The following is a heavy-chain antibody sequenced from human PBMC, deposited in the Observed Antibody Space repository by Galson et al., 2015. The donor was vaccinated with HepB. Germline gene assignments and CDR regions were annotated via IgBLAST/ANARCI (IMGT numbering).Heavy chain of an antibody. V-gene: IGHV3-30*18. D-gene: IGHD3-10*02. Sequence: SLGLACAASGCSFSDSVLHWVRQAPGKGLEWVAGISDDGRNKNFADSVRGRFTISRDDSKTTLFLQMNSLRVEDTAVYFCAKGAYRNILMSGGWFGPWGQGTVVIVSS. CDR1: GCSFSDSV. CDR3: AKGAYRNILMSGGWFGP. J-gene: IGHJ5*02. CDR2: ISDDGRNK.